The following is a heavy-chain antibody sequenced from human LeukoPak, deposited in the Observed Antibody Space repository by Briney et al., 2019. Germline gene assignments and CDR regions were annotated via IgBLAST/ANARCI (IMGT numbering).Heavy chain of an antibody. J-gene: IGHJ5*02. CDR3: ASRGLEENWFDP. V-gene: IGHV1-69*05. CDR2: IIPIFGTA. Sequence: SVKVSRKASGGTFSSYAISWVRQAPGQGLEWMGGIIPIFGTANYAQKFQGRVTITTDESTGTAYMELSSLRSEDTAVYYCASRGLEENWFDPWGQGTLVTVSS. CDR1: GGTFSSYA. D-gene: IGHD3/OR15-3a*01.